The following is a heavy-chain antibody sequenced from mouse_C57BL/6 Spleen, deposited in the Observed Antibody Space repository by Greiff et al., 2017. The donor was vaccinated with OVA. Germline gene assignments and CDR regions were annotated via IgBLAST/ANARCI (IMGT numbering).Heavy chain of an antibody. V-gene: IGHV1-42*01. D-gene: IGHD2-3*01. CDR1: GYSFTGYY. CDR3: ARWGFYDGYYGYFDY. Sequence: EVQLQQSVPELVKPGASVKISCKASGYSFTGYYMNWVKQSPEKSLEWIGEINPSTGGTTYNQKFKAKATLTVDKSSSTAYMQLKSLTSEDSALYYCARWGFYDGYYGYFDYWGQGTTLTVSS. J-gene: IGHJ2*01. CDR2: INPSTGGT.